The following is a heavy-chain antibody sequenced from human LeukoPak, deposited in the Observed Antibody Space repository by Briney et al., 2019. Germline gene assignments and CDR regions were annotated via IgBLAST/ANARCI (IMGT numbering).Heavy chain of an antibody. CDR1: GITLSNYG. CDR2: ISDSGGST. CDR3: AKEGYYYDSSGYNYYYGMDV. D-gene: IGHD3-22*01. Sequence: GGSLRLSCAVSGITLSNYGMSWVRQAPGKGLEWVAGISDSGGSTKYADSVKGRFTISRDNPKNTLYLQMNSLRSEDTAVYYCAKEGYYYDSSGYNYYYGMDVWGQGTTVTVSS. V-gene: IGHV3-23*01. J-gene: IGHJ6*02.